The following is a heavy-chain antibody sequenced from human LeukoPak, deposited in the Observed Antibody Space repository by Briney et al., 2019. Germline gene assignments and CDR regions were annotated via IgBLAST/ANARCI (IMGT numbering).Heavy chain of an antibody. CDR1: GYTFTGYY. J-gene: IGHJ4*02. Sequence: ASVKVSCKASGYTFTGYYMHWVRQAPGQGLEWMGWINPNSGGSNYAQKFQGRVTMTRDMSISTAYMELSRLISDDTAVYSCARGTDSATLTALDYWGQGTLVTVSS. CDR3: ARGTDSATLTALDY. CDR2: INPNSGGS. D-gene: IGHD5-18*01. V-gene: IGHV1-2*02.